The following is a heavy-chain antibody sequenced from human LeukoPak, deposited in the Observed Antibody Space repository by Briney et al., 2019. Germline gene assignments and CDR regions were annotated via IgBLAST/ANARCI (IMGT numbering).Heavy chain of an antibody. CDR2: IKSDGTEE. J-gene: IGHJ4*02. CDR1: GFTFSSYW. V-gene: IGHV3-7*01. CDR3: AGGGGYLIDY. Sequence: GGSLRLSCTASGFTFSSYWMNWVSQVPGKEQEWVAIIKSDGTEEHYLDSVKGRFTISRDNANNLLFLQMNNLRAEDTAVYYCAGGGGYLIDYWGQGTLVTVSS. D-gene: IGHD3-22*01.